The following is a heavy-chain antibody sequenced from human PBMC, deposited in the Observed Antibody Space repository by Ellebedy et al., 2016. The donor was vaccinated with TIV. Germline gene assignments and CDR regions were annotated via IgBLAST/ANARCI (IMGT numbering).Heavy chain of an antibody. J-gene: IGHJ6*03. D-gene: IGHD6-13*01. V-gene: IGHV1-24*01. CDR3: ATVAQQPYYYYYMDV. CDR2: FDPEDGET. Sequence: ASVKVSXXVSGYTLTELSMHWVRQAPGKGLEWMGGFDPEDGETIYAQKFQGRVTMTEDTSTDTAYMELSSLRSEDTAVYYCATVAQQPYYYYYMDVWGKGTTVTVSS. CDR1: GYTLTELS.